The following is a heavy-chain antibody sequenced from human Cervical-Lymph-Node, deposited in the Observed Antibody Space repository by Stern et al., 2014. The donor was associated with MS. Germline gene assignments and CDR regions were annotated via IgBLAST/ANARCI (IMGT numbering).Heavy chain of an antibody. J-gene: IGHJ6*01. V-gene: IGHV3-74*02. CDR2: INSVGSR. CDR3: ARGVVSVSTLGDYYYGMDV. D-gene: IGHD2-2*01. CDR1: NFRSYW. Sequence: EVQLVESGGGLVQPGGSLRLSCAGFNFRSYWMHWVRQAPGKGLVWDACINSVGSRRYADSGKGRFTISRDNAKNTMYLQMSSLRVEDTAVYYCARGVVSVSTLGDYYYGMDVWGQGTTVTVSS.